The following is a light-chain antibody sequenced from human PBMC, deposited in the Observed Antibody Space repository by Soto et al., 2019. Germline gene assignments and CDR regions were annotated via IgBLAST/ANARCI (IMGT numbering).Light chain of an antibody. CDR3: QQFNNYPLT. V-gene: IGKV1D-13*01. CDR2: DAS. Sequence: AIQLTQSPSSLSASVGDRVTVTCRASQGISSALAWYQQKPGRAPKLLNYDASNLEGGVPSRFSGRGSETDFALTISSLQPEDFATYYCQQFNNYPLTFGGGTKVEIK. CDR1: QGISSA. J-gene: IGKJ4*01.